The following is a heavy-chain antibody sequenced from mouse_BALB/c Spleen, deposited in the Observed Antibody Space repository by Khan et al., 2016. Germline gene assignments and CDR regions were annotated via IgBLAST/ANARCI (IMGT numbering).Heavy chain of an antibody. D-gene: IGHD2-4*01. CDR1: GFNIKDTY. CDR2: IDPANGNT. CDR3: AIPDYLAY. V-gene: IGHV14-3*02. J-gene: IGHJ3*01. Sequence: VQLKQSGAELVKPGTSVKLSCTASGFNIKDTYMHWVKQRPEQGLEWIGRIDPANGNTKYDPKFQGKATITADTSSNTAYLQLSSLTFEDTAVYYCAIPDYLAYWGQGTLVTVSA.